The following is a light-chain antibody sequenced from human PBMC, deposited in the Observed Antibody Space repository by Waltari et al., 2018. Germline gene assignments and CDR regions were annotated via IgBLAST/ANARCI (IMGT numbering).Light chain of an antibody. CDR1: QGVGRW. V-gene: IGKV1-5*03. CDR3: QHYNSYSSWT. CDR2: KAS. Sequence: DIQMTQSPSTLSASVGDRVTIPCRASQGVGRWLAWYQQKAGKAPRCLISKASNLESGVPARFSGSGSGTEFTLTISSLQPDDFATYYCQHYNSYSSWTFGQGTKVEIK. J-gene: IGKJ1*01.